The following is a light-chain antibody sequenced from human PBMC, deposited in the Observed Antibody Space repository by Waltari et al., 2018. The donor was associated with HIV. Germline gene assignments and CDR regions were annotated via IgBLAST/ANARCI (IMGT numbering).Light chain of an antibody. CDR2: RNN. CDR1: SSNIGSHY. V-gene: IGLV1-47*01. Sequence: QSVLTQPPSASGTPGPRVTISCSGSSSNIGSHYVYWYQQLPGTTPKLLISRNNQRPSGVPDRFSGSKSGTSASLAISGLRSEDEADYYCAAWDASLSGNWVFGGGTKLTVL. CDR3: AAWDASLSGNWV. J-gene: IGLJ3*02.